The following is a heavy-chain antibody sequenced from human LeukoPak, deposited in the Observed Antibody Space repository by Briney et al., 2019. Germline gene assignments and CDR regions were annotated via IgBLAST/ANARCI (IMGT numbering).Heavy chain of an antibody. CDR3: ARYEGYYFDY. V-gene: IGHV4-39*01. J-gene: IGHJ4*02. Sequence: SETLSLTCTVSGGSISSSSYYWCWIRQPPGKGLEWIGSIYYSGSTYYNPSLKSRVTISVDTSKNQFSLKLSSVTAADTAVYYCARYEGYYFDYWGQGTLVTVSS. CDR2: IYYSGST. D-gene: IGHD3-3*01. CDR1: GGSISSSSYY.